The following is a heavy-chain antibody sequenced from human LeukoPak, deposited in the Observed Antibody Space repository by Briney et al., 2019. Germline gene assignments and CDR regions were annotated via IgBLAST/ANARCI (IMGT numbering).Heavy chain of an antibody. CDR3: ACRGAVARRDAFDI. CDR2: ISSYNGNT. V-gene: IGHV1-18*01. CDR1: GYTFTSYG. Sequence: ASVNVSCKASGYTFTSYGISWVRQAPGQGLEWMGWISSYNGNTNYAQKLQGRVTLSPDTSTGTADMELRSLRSDDTAVYYCACRGAVARRDAFDIWGQGTIVTVSS. D-gene: IGHD6-19*01. J-gene: IGHJ3*02.